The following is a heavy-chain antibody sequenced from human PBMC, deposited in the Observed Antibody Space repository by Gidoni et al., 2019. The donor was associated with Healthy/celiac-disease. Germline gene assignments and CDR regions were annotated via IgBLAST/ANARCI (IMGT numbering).Heavy chain of an antibody. J-gene: IGHJ6*02. CDR3: ARDMGTTYYYYYGMDV. V-gene: IGHV3-66*01. CDR1: GFTVSSNY. D-gene: IGHD1-1*01. Sequence: EVQLVESGGGLVQPGGSLRLSCAASGFTVSSNYMSWVRQAPGKGLEWVSVIYSGGSTYYADSVKGRFTISRDNSKNTLYLQMNSLRAEDTAVYYCARDMGTTYYYYYGMDVWGQGTTVTVSS. CDR2: IYSGGST.